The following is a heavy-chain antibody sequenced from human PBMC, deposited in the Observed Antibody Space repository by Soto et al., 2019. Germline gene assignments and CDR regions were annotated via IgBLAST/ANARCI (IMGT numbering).Heavy chain of an antibody. V-gene: IGHV3-15*07. Sequence: GGSLRLSCAASGFTFSNAWMNWVRQAPGKGLVWVGRIKSKTDGGTTDYAAPVKGRFTISRDDSKNTLYLQMNSLKTEDTAVYYCASVYWSGYYIPDYWGQGTLVTVSS. CDR1: GFTFSNAW. CDR3: ASVYWSGYYIPDY. CDR2: IKSKTDGGTT. J-gene: IGHJ4*02. D-gene: IGHD3-3*01.